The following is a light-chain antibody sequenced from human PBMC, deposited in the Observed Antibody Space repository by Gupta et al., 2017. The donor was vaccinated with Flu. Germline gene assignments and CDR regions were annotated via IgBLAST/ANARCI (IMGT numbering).Light chain of an antibody. V-gene: IGLV2-14*01. Sequence: QSALTQPASVSGSPGPSLTISCTGTSSDVGGYNYVSWYQQHPGKAPKLMIYEVSKRPSGVSNRFSGSKSGNTASLTISGLQAEDEADYYCSSYTSSSTRVFGGGTKLTVL. CDR1: SSDVGGYNY. CDR3: SSYTSSSTRV. J-gene: IGLJ3*02. CDR2: EVS.